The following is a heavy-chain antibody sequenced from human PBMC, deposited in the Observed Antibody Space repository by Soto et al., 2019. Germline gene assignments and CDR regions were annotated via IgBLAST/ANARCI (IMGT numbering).Heavy chain of an antibody. CDR2: ITPIFGEP. J-gene: IGHJ5*02. CDR3: ALWSSSSIINWFDP. Sequence: QVQLEQSGAELKKPGSSVKVSCKATGGPFSSYAINWVRQAPAQGLEWMGGITPIFGEPKYAQKFQGRVNITADIATSTAYMELSSLRSDDTAVYFCALWSSSSIINWFDPWGQGTLVTVSS. CDR1: GGPFSSYA. D-gene: IGHD3-3*01. V-gene: IGHV1-69*06.